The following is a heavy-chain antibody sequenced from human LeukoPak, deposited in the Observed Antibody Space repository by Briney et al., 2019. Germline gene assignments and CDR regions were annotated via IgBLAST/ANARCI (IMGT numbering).Heavy chain of an antibody. Sequence: GGSLRLSCGASGFSFRGYTMSWMRQAPGEGLEWVSSISSSSSYIFYADSVKGRFTISRDNAKNSLFLQMNSLRAEDTAEYYCERSKPGGGSVAARASNYSGQGTLVTVSS. CDR3: ERSKPGGGSVAARASNY. D-gene: IGHD6-6*01. CDR2: ISSSSSYI. V-gene: IGHV3-21*01. J-gene: IGHJ4*02. CDR1: GFSFRGYT.